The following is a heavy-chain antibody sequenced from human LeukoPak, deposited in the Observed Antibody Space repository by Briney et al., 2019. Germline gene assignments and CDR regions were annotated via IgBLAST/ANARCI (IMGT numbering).Heavy chain of an antibody. CDR3: ASSLWFGEYYFDY. CDR1: GDSISSSSYY. CDR2: ISYSGNT. D-gene: IGHD3-10*01. Sequence: SETLSLTCTVSGDSISSSSYYWGWIRQPPGKGLEWIGSISYSGNTYYNPSLKSRVTISVDTSKNQFSLKLSSVTAADTAVYYCASSLWFGEYYFDYWGQGTLITVSS. V-gene: IGHV4-39*07. J-gene: IGHJ4*02.